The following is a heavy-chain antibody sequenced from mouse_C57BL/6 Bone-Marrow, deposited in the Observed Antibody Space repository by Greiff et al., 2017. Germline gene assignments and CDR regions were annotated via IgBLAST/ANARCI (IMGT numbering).Heavy chain of an antibody. V-gene: IGHV1-69*01. CDR2: IDPSDSYT. D-gene: IGHD2-1*01. CDR3: ARVGVTRWYCDV. Sequence: QVQLQQPGAELVMPGASVKLSCKASGYTFTSSWMHWVKQRPGQGLEWIGGIDPSDSYTKYNQKFKGKSTFTVDKSSSTAYMQLSSLTSEDSAVYYCARVGVTRWYCDVGGTRATVSGSS. CDR1: GYTFTSSW. J-gene: IGHJ1*03.